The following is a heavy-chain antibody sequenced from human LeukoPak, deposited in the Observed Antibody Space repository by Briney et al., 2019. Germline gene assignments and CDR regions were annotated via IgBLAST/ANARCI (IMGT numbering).Heavy chain of an antibody. CDR1: GGSFSGYY. D-gene: IGHD5-12*01. Sequence: SETLSLTCAVYGGSFSGYYWSWIRQPPGKGLEWIGEVNHSGGTNYNPYLKSRVTISVDTSKNQFSLKLSSVTAADTAVYYCARHNSGPARLDYWGQGTLVTVSS. CDR2: VNHSGGT. J-gene: IGHJ4*02. CDR3: ARHNSGPARLDY. V-gene: IGHV4-34*01.